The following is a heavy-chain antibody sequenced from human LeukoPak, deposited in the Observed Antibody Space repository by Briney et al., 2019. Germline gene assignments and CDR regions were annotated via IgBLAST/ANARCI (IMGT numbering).Heavy chain of an antibody. J-gene: IGHJ4*02. Sequence: PGGSLRLSCAASAFTVTSNYMSWVRQAPGKGLEWVSGIYGGGGTYYADSVKGRFTISRDNSKDTLYLQMNSLRTEDTAVYYCARDSICSGGSCYSDYWGQGTLVTVSS. CDR1: AFTVTSNY. CDR2: IYGGGGT. V-gene: IGHV3-53*01. D-gene: IGHD2-15*01. CDR3: ARDSICSGGSCYSDY.